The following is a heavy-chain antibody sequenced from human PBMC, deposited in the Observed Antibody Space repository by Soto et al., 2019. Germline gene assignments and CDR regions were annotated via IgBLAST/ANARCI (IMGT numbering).Heavy chain of an antibody. CDR2: IYYSGST. J-gene: IGHJ4*02. CDR3: ARYRISGSWSKFDY. CDR1: GVSVSSGGYY. Sequence: QVQLQESGPGLVKPSQTLSLTCTVSGVSVSSGGYYWSWIRQHPGKGLQWIGNIYYSGSTNYNPSLKSRIIILLDTSKNQFSLYLSSVTAADTAVYFCARYRISGSWSKFDYWGQGTLVTVSS. V-gene: IGHV4-31*03. D-gene: IGHD6-13*01.